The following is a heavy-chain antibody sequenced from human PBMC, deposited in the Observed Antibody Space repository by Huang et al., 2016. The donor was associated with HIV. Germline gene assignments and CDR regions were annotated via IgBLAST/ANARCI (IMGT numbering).Heavy chain of an antibody. V-gene: IGHV4-34*01. CDR1: GGSFSGYY. Sequence: QVQLQQWGAGLLRPSETLSLTCAVYGGSFSGYYGTWSRQPPGKGLAWIGEINHSASTTYNPSLKSRVTISVDTSRNQFSRTLTSVTAADTAVYYCARGQGGYYYYYMDVWGKGTTVTVSS. CDR2: INHSAST. CDR3: ARGQGGYYYYYMDV. J-gene: IGHJ6*03.